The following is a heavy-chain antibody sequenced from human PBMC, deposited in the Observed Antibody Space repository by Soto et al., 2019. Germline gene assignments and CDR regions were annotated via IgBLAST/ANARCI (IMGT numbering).Heavy chain of an antibody. D-gene: IGHD2-2*01. V-gene: IGHV4-59*12. CDR1: GGSIISYY. Sequence: PSETLSLTCTVSGGSIISYYWSWIRQPPGKGLEWIGYMYYSGSTNYNPSLKSRVTISIDRSKNQFSLKLSSVTAADTAVYYCARVPDYWGQGILVTVPQ. J-gene: IGHJ4*02. CDR3: ARVPDY. CDR2: MYYSGST.